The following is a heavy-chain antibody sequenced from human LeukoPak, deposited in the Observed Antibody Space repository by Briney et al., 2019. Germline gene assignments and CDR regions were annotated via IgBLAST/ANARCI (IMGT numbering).Heavy chain of an antibody. J-gene: IGHJ2*01. D-gene: IGHD4-17*01. CDR2: IYYSGST. Sequence: SETLSLTCTVSGGSISSSSYYWGWIRQPPGKGLEWIGSIYYSGSTYYNPSLKSRVTISVDTSKNQFSLKLSSVTAADTAVYYCARDRSRGDYRFDLWGRGTLVTVSS. V-gene: IGHV4-39*02. CDR1: GGSISSSSYY. CDR3: ARDRSRGDYRFDL.